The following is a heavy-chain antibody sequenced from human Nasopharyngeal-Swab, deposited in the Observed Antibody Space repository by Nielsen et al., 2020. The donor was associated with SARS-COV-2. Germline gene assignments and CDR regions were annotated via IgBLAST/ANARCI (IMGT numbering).Heavy chain of an antibody. CDR2: INHSGST. CDR3: ARGVKSKGGSSGRDY. Sequence: SETLSLTCAVYGGSFSGYYLGWIRQPPGKGLEWIGEINHSGSTNYNPSLKSRVTISVDTSKNQFSLKLSSVTAADTAVYYCARGVKSKGGSSGRDYWGQGTLVTVSS. CDR1: GGSFSGYY. V-gene: IGHV4-34*01. J-gene: IGHJ4*02. D-gene: IGHD6-19*01.